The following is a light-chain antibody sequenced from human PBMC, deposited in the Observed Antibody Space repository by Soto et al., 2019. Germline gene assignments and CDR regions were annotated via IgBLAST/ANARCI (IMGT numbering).Light chain of an antibody. CDR3: CSSSAGGASV. V-gene: IGLV2-23*01. J-gene: IGLJ1*01. CDR1: SSDSANYNL. Sequence: QSALTQPASVSGSPGQAITISCTGISSDSANYNLVSWYQHFPGKAPKLIIFEGSQRPSGASARFSGSTSGNTASLTISGLQAGDEADYYCCSSSAGGASVFGTGTKLTVL. CDR2: EGS.